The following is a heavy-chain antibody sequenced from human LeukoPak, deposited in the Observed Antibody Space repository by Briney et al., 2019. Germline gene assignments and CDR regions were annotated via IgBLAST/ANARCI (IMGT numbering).Heavy chain of an antibody. Sequence: RASETLSLTCAVYGGSFSGYYWSWIRQPPGKGLEWIGEINHSGSTNYNPSLKSRVTISVDTSKNQFSLKLSSVTAADTAVYYCARLPYTATRIGYHYYYYMDVWGKGTTVTVSS. CDR1: GGSFSGYY. CDR2: INHSGST. J-gene: IGHJ6*03. CDR3: ARLPYTATRIGYHYYYYMDV. D-gene: IGHD2-2*01. V-gene: IGHV4-34*01.